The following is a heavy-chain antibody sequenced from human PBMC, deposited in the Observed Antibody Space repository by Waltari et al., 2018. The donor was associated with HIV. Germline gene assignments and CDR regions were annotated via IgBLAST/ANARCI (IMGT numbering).Heavy chain of an antibody. CDR2: FDPEDGET. Sequence: QVQLVQSGAEVKKPGASVEVSCKVSGYTLTELSMHWVRQAPGKGLDWLGGFDPEDGETIYAQNFEGRVTMTEDTYTDTAYMELSSLRSEDTAVYYCATEGISMVRGVDGMDVWGQGTTVTVSS. J-gene: IGHJ6*02. CDR3: ATEGISMVRGVDGMDV. CDR1: GYTLTELS. V-gene: IGHV1-24*01. D-gene: IGHD3-10*01.